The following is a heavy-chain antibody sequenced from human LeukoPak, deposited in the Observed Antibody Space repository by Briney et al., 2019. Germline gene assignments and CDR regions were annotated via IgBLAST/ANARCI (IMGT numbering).Heavy chain of an antibody. CDR3: ARWYSSGWAFDY. D-gene: IGHD6-19*01. Sequence: SETLSLTCTVSGGSISNYYWSWMRQPPGKGLEWIGYIHYSGSTNYNPSLKSRVTISVDKSKNQFSLKLSSVTAADTAVYYCARWYSSGWAFDYWGQGTLVTVSS. CDR2: IHYSGST. V-gene: IGHV4-59*08. J-gene: IGHJ4*02. CDR1: GGSISNYY.